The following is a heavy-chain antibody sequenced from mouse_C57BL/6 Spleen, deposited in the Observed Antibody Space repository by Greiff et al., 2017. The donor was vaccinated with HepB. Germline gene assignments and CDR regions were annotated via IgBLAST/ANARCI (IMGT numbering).Heavy chain of an antibody. Sequence: QVQLKQPGAELVKPGASVKLSCKASGYTFTSYWMQWVKQRPGQGLEWIGEIDPSDSYTNYNQKFKGKATLTVDTSSSTAYMQLSSLTSEDSAVYYCARSNYYGSSHHYFDYWGQGTTLTVSS. CDR1: GYTFTSYW. J-gene: IGHJ2*01. CDR2: IDPSDSYT. D-gene: IGHD1-1*01. V-gene: IGHV1-50*01. CDR3: ARSNYYGSSHHYFDY.